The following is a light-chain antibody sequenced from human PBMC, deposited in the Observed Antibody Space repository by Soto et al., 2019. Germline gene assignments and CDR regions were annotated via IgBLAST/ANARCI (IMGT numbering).Light chain of an antibody. CDR2: EVS. CDR1: SSDVGGYNY. J-gene: IGLJ1*01. V-gene: IGLV2-14*01. Sequence: QSALTQPASVSGSPGQSITISCTGTSSDVGGYNYVSWHQQHPGKATKLMIFEVSYRPSGVSDRFSGSKSGNTASLTISGLQADDEADYYCSSNTRSRLYVFGTGTKLTVL. CDR3: SSNTRSRLYV.